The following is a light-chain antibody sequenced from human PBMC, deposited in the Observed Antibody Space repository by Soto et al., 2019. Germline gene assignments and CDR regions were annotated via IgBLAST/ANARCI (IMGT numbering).Light chain of an antibody. CDR1: QSVSSTY. CDR2: GAT. J-gene: IGKJ4*01. V-gene: IGKV3-20*01. Sequence: EIVLTQSPGTLSLSPGERAALSCRASQSVSSTYLAWYQQQPGPAPSLLIYGATSRATGIPDRFGSSWSGTDFPLTISRLEPEDAAVYYRQKHGRSQTFGRGTKVEIK. CDR3: QKHGRSQT.